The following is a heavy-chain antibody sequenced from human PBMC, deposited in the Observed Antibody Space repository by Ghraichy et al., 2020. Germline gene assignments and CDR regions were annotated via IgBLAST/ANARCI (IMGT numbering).Heavy chain of an antibody. J-gene: IGHJ6*03. CDR2: ISGSGGST. CDR1: GFTFSSYA. Sequence: GGSLRLSCAASGFTFSSYAMSWVRQAPGKGLEWVSAISGSGGSTYYADSVKGRFTISRDNSKNTLYLQMNSLRAEDTAVYYCAKDFLAARPWPNYYYYMDVWGKGTTVTVSS. CDR3: AKDFLAARPWPNYYYYMDV. V-gene: IGHV3-23*01. D-gene: IGHD6-6*01.